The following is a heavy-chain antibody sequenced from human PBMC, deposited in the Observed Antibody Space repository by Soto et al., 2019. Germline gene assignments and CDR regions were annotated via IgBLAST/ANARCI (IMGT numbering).Heavy chain of an antibody. J-gene: IGHJ4*02. V-gene: IGHV1-18*01. D-gene: IGHD1-1*01. CDR2: ISAHNGNT. Sequence: QVHLVQSGAEVKKPGASVKVSCQGSGYAFTTYGITWVRQAPGQGLEWMGWISAHNGNTNYAQQLQGRVTVTRDTSTSTAYTELRSLIYDDPAVYYCARGRYGDYGGQGALVTVSS. CDR3: ARGRYGDY. CDR1: GYAFTTYG.